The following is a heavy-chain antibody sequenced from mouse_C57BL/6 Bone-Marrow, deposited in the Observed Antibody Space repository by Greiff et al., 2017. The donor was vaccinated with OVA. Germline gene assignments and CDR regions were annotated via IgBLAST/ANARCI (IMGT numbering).Heavy chain of an antibody. Sequence: VQLQESGAELVKPGASVKLSCKASGYTFTSYWMQWVKQRPGQGLEWIGEIDPSDSYTNYNQKFKGKATLTVDTSSSTAYMQLSSLTSEDSAVDYCARETAQASWFAYWGQGTLVTVSA. CDR3: ARETAQASWFAY. J-gene: IGHJ3*01. V-gene: IGHV1-50*01. CDR2: IDPSDSYT. CDR1: GYTFTSYW. D-gene: IGHD3-2*02.